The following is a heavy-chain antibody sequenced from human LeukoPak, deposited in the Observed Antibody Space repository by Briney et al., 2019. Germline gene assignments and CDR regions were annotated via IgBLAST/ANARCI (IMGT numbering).Heavy chain of an antibody. J-gene: IGHJ5*02. V-gene: IGHV3-30*02. CDR3: AKDLILIIYGNWFDP. D-gene: IGHD2-8*01. Sequence: GGSLRLSCAASGFTLSSYGMHWVRQAPGKGLEWVAFIQYDGSNKYYADSVKGRFTISRDNSKNTLYLQMNSLRAEDTAVYYCAKDLILIIYGNWFDPWGQGTLVTVSS. CDR1: GFTLSSYG. CDR2: IQYDGSNK.